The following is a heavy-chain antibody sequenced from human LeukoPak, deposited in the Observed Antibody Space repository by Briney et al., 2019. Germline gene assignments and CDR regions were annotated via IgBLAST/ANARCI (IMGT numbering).Heavy chain of an antibody. CDR3: ARDRRYCGGGSCYFDYFFDY. D-gene: IGHD2-15*01. CDR1: GFNFNSYA. V-gene: IGHV3-30-3*01. J-gene: IGHJ4*02. CDR2: ISYDGSIN. Sequence: GGSLRLSCAASGFNFNSYAVHWVRQAPGKGLEWVAVISYDGSINFYAASVRGRFTISRDNSKNTLYLQMNSLRAEDSALYFCARDRRYCGGGSCYFDYFFDYWGQGTLVTVSS.